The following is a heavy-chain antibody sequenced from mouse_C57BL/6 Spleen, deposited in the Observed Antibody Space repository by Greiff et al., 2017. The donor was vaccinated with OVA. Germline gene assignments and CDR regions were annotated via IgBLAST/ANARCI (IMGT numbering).Heavy chain of an antibody. V-gene: IGHV1-18*01. CDR2: INPNNGGT. CDR3: ARRGVEYFDV. D-gene: IGHD1-1*01. Sequence: VHVKQSGPELVKPGASVKIPCKASGYTFTDYNMDWVKQSHGKSLEWIGDINPNNGGTIYNQKFKGKATLTVDKSSSTAYMELRSLTSEDTAVYYCARRGVEYFDVWGTGTTVTVAS. CDR1: GYTFTDYN. J-gene: IGHJ1*03.